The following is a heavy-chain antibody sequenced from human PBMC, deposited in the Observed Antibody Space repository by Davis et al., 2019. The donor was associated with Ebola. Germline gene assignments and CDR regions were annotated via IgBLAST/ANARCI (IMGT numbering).Heavy chain of an antibody. CDR1: GFTFSDYY. V-gene: IGHV3-23*01. CDR2: ISGSGGTT. J-gene: IGHJ6*04. Sequence: PGGSLRLSCAASGFTFSDYYMSWIRQAPGKGLEWVSAISGSGGTTYYAGSVKGRFTISRDNSKKTMYLQMNSLRGEDTAVYYCARSGLSFGVVKYHYGMDAWGEGTTVTVSS. D-gene: IGHD3-3*01. CDR3: ARSGLSFGVVKYHYGMDA.